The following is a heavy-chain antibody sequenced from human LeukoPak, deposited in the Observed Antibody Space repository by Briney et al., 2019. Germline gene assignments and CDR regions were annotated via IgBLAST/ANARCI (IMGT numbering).Heavy chain of an antibody. CDR2: ISWNSGSI. V-gene: IGHV3-9*01. Sequence: GGSLRLSCAASGFTFDDYAMHWVRQAPGKGLEWVSDISWNSGSIGYADSVKGRFTISRDNAKNSLYLQMNSLRAEDTALYYCAKDIHDFWSGYPYYYYGMDVWGQGTTVTVSS. D-gene: IGHD3-3*01. CDR1: GFTFDDYA. CDR3: AKDIHDFWSGYPYYYYGMDV. J-gene: IGHJ6*02.